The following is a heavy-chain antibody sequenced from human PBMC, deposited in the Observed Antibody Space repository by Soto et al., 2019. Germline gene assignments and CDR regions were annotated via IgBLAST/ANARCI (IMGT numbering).Heavy chain of an antibody. D-gene: IGHD1-26*01. CDR2: ISSSSSYI. CDR1: GFTFSSYS. CDR3: ARDGSYYGASTPLDY. Sequence: GGSLRLSSAASGFTFSSYSMNWVSQAPGKGLEWVSSISSSSSYIYYADSVKGRFTISRDNAKNSLYLQMNSLRAEDTAVYYCARDGSYYGASTPLDYWGQGTLVTVSS. J-gene: IGHJ4*02. V-gene: IGHV3-21*01.